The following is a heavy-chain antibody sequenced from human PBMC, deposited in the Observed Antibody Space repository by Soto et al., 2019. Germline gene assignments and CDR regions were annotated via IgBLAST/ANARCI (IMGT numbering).Heavy chain of an antibody. CDR2: ISAYNGKT. CDR3: AIYHLELFRFDY. Sequence: GASVKVSCKASGYTFTTYSIAWVRQAPGQGLEWMGWISAYNGKTNYAQKFQGRVTMTTDTSTSTAYMELRSLRSDDTAMYFCAIYHLELFRFDYWGQGTLVTVSS. J-gene: IGHJ4*02. V-gene: IGHV1-18*01. CDR1: GYTFTTYS. D-gene: IGHD2-2*01.